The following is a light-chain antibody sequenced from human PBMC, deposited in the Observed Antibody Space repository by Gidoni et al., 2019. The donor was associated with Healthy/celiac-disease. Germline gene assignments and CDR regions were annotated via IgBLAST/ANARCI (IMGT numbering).Light chain of an antibody. J-gene: IGKJ2*02. V-gene: IGKV4-1*01. CDR1: QSVLYSSNDKNY. Sequence: DIVMTQSPDFLAVSLGERATINCKSSQSVLYSSNDKNYLAWYQQKPGQPPKLLIYWASTRESGVPDRFSGSGSGKDFTITISSLQAEDVAVYYCQQYYSTPCTFGQGTKLEIK. CDR2: WAS. CDR3: QQYYSTPCT.